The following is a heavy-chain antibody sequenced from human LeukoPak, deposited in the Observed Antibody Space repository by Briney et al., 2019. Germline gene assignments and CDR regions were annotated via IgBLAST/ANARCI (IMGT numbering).Heavy chain of an antibody. CDR1: GGSFSGYY. D-gene: IGHD3-22*01. CDR2: INHSGST. CDR3: ASTPNYYDSSGYYSHPFDY. V-gene: IGHV4-34*01. Sequence: SETLSLTCAVYGGSFSGYYWSWIRQPPGKGLEWIGEINHSGSTNYNPSLKSRVTISVDTSKSQFSLKLSSVTAADTAVYYCASTPNYYDSSGYYSHPFDYWGQGTLVTVSS. J-gene: IGHJ4*02.